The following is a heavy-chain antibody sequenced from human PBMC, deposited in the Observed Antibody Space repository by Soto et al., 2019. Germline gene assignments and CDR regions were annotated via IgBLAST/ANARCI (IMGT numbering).Heavy chain of an antibody. V-gene: IGHV1-18*01. Sequence: ASVKVSCKASGYTFTSYGISWVRQAPGQGLEWMGWISAYNGNTNYAQKLQGRVTMTTDTSTSTAYMELRSLRSDDTAVYYCARRTRGDYGPGYYYYYMDVWGKGTTVTVSS. CDR2: ISAYNGNT. CDR3: ARRTRGDYGPGYYYYYMDV. CDR1: GYTFTSYG. D-gene: IGHD4-17*01. J-gene: IGHJ6*03.